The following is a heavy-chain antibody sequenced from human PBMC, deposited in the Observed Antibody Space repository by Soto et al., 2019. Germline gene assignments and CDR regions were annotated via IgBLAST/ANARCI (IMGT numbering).Heavy chain of an antibody. J-gene: IGHJ4*02. CDR3: ARDMTRTVVPYFDF. CDR1: GGTFSNYV. Sequence: ASVKVSCKASGGTFSNYVVNWVRQAPGHGLEWMGRIIPISGAANYAQKFQGRVTITADKSTSTSYMELSSLRSEDTAVYYCARDMTRTVVPYFDFWGQGTLVTVSS. D-gene: IGHD1-7*01. CDR2: IIPISGAA. V-gene: IGHV1-69*06.